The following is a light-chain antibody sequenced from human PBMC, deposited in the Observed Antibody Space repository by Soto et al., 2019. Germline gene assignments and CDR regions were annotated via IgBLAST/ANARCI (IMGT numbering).Light chain of an antibody. Sequence: EIVLTQSPGTLSLSPGKRATLSCRASQSVSNFLAWYQQKPGQAPRLLIYDTSNRATGIPARFSGSGSGTDFTLTINTLEPEDFAVYYCKQRSNWPITFGQGTRLEIK. CDR3: KQRSNWPIT. J-gene: IGKJ5*01. V-gene: IGKV3-11*01. CDR2: DTS. CDR1: QSVSNF.